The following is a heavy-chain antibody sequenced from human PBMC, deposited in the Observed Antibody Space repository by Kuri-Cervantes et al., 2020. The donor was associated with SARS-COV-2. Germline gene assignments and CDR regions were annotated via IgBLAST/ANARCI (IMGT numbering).Heavy chain of an antibody. D-gene: IGHD4-11*01. CDR3: ARGTTGSGY. Sequence: GESLKISCAASGFTSSSYSMNWVRQAPGKGLEWVSSISSSSSYIYYADSVKGRFTISRDNAKSSLYLQMNSLRAEDTAVYYCARGTTGSGYWGQGTLVTVSS. V-gene: IGHV3-21*01. J-gene: IGHJ4*02. CDR1: GFTSSSYS. CDR2: ISSSSSYI.